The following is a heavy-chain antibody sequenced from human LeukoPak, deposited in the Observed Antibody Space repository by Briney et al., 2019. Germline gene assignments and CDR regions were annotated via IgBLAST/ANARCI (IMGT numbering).Heavy chain of an antibody. Sequence: PSETLSLTCTVSGGSISSSSYYWGWIRQPPGKGLEWIGSIYYSGSTYYNPSLKSRVTISVDTSKNQFSLKLSSVTAADTAVYYCARDKLDIVIVPGRESSFYYYYYMDVWGKGTTVTISS. CDR2: IYYSGST. D-gene: IGHD2-2*03. CDR1: GGSISSSSYY. V-gene: IGHV4-39*07. CDR3: ARDKLDIVIVPGRESSFYYYYYMDV. J-gene: IGHJ6*03.